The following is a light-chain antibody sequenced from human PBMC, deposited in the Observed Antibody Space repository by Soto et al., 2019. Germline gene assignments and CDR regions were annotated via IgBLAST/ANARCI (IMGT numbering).Light chain of an antibody. CDR3: QQYNSSPPESI. J-gene: IGKJ3*01. V-gene: IGKV3-20*01. CDR1: QSISSSY. CDR2: GAS. Sequence: ERVLTQSPGTLSVSPGERVTLSCRASQSISSSYLAWYQQRPGQAPRLLIFGASYRATGIPDRFSGSGSGTDFTLTISKLEPEDFAVYYCQQYNSSPPESIFGTG.